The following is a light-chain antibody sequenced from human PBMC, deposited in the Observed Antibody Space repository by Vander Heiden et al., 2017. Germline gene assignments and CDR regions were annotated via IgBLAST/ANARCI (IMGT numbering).Light chain of an antibody. J-gene: IGLJ1*01. CDR3: SSYTSSSTYV. V-gene: IGLV2-14*03. CDR1: SSDVGGYNY. CDR2: DVT. Sequence: QSALPQPPSCSGPPGQPITISCTGTSSDVGGYNYVSWYQQHPGKAPQLMIYDVTNRPSGVSNRFSGSKSGNAASLTISGLQAEDEADYYCSSYTSSSTYVFGTGTKVTVL.